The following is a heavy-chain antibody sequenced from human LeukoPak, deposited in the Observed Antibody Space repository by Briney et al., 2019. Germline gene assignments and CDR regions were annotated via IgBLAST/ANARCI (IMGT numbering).Heavy chain of an antibody. CDR2: IYHSGST. Sequence: SETLSLTCAVSGYSISSGYYWGWIRQPPGKGLAWNGSIYHSGSTYYNPSLKSRVTISVDTSKNQFSLKLSSVTAADTAVYYCARDPGMTTVTKGDWFDPWGQGTLVTVSS. D-gene: IGHD4-17*01. V-gene: IGHV4-38-2*02. J-gene: IGHJ5*02. CDR1: GYSISSGYY. CDR3: ARDPGMTTVTKGDWFDP.